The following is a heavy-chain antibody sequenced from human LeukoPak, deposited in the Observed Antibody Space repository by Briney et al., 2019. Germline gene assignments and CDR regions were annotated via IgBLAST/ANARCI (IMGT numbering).Heavy chain of an antibody. D-gene: IGHD4-17*01. CDR3: ARGDGDYALHGMDV. J-gene: IGHJ6*02. CDR2: IIPILGIA. V-gene: IGHV1-69*04. CDR1: GRTFTSYA. Sequence: ASVTLSCKASGRTFTSYATSWVRHPPGQGLEWMGRIIPILGIANYAQKFQGRVTITADKSTSTAYIELSSLRSEDTAVYYCARGDGDYALHGMDVWGQGTTVTVSS.